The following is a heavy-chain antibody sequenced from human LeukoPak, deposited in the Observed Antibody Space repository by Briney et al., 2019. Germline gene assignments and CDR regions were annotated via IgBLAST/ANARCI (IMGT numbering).Heavy chain of an antibody. Sequence: GGSLRLSCEVSGFTFSTEAMTWVRQAPGKGLEWVSSISDSSRATYYADSVQGRFTISRDNSRNTVYLQMNSLRVEDTAFYYCAKRLGFIPQFDYWSQGTLVAVSS. CDR1: GFTFSTEA. D-gene: IGHD6-19*01. V-gene: IGHV3-23*01. CDR3: AKRLGFIPQFDY. CDR2: ISDSSRAT. J-gene: IGHJ4*02.